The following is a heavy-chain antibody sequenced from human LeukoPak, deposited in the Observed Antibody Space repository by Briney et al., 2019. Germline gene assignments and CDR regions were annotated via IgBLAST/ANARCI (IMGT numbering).Heavy chain of an antibody. Sequence: KPSETLSLTCAVYGGSFSGYYWSWIRQPPGKGLELIGEINHSGSTNYNPSLKSRVTISVDTSKNQFSLKLSSVTAADTAVYYCARRHYDFWSGYPIDYWGQGTLVTVSS. V-gene: IGHV4-34*01. J-gene: IGHJ4*02. CDR3: ARRHYDFWSGYPIDY. CDR2: INHSGST. CDR1: GGSFSGYY. D-gene: IGHD3-3*01.